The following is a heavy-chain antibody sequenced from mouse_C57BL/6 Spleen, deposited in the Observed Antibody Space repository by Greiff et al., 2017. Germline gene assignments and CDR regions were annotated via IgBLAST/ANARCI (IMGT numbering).Heavy chain of an antibody. J-gene: IGHJ4*01. D-gene: IGHD1-1*01. V-gene: IGHV3-6*01. Sequence: DVQLQESGPGLVKPSQSLSLTCSVTGYSFTSGYYWNWIRQFPGNKLEWMGYISYDGSNNYNPYLKNRISITRDTSKNQFFLKLNSVTTEDTATYYCASLLLRTYAMDYWGQGTSVTVSS. CDR2: ISYDGSN. CDR3: ASLLLRTYAMDY. CDR1: GYSFTSGYY.